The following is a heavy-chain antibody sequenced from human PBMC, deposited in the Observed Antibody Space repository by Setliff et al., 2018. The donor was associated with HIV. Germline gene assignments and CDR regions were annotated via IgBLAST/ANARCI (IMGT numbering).Heavy chain of an antibody. Sequence: SETLSLTCTVSGGSISSTSYYWGWIRQPPGKGLEWIGNIYYSGGTNYNPSLKSRVTISVDTSKNQFSLKLSFVTAADTAVYYCARGWFGGYYFDYWGQGTLVTVSS. CDR3: ARGWFGGYYFDY. J-gene: IGHJ4*02. CDR1: GGSISSTSYY. D-gene: IGHD3-10*01. CDR2: IYYSGGT. V-gene: IGHV4-39*07.